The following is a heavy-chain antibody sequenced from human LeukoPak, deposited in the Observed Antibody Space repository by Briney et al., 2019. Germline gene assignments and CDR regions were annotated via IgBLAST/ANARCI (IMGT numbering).Heavy chain of an antibody. CDR1: GGSISNNY. CDR3: ARHGLKLVGASTIYPDS. D-gene: IGHD1-26*01. Sequence: SETLSLTCTVSGGSISNNYWSWIRQPPGKGLGRIGYIYTSGSTNYNPSLMSRVTISVDTSKNQFSLMLNSVTAADTAVYYCARHGLKLVGASTIYPDSWGRGILVTVSS. J-gene: IGHJ4*02. CDR2: IYTSGST. V-gene: IGHV4-4*09.